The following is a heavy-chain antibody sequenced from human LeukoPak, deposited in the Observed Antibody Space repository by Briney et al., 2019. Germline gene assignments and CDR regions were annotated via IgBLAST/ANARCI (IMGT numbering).Heavy chain of an antibody. Sequence: ASVKVSCKASGYTFTGYYMHWVRQAPGQGLEWMGWISAYNGNTNYAQKLQGRVTMTTDTSTSTAYMELRSLRSDDTAVCYCARRPSHDFWSGYYGGFDPWGQGTLVTVSS. CDR2: ISAYNGNT. D-gene: IGHD3-3*01. J-gene: IGHJ5*02. CDR3: ARRPSHDFWSGYYGGFDP. CDR1: GYTFTGYY. V-gene: IGHV1-18*04.